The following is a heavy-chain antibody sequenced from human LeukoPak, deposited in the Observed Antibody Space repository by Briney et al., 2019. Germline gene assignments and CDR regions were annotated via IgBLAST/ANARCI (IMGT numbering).Heavy chain of an antibody. CDR2: VSHDGSNK. D-gene: IGHD2-2*02. J-gene: IGHJ4*02. CDR1: GFTFDNYA. CDR3: ARGGGYCTGPSCYTFDY. Sequence: PAGGSLRLSCVASGFTFDNYAMHWVRQAPGKGLEWVALVSHDGSNKYYADSVKGRFTISRDNSKNTLYLQMNSLRAEDTTVFYCARGGGYCTGPSCYTFDYWGQGTLVTVSS. V-gene: IGHV3-30-3*01.